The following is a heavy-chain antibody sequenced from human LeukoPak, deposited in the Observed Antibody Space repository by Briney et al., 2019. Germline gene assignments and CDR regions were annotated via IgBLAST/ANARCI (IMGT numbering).Heavy chain of an antibody. CDR1: GFTVSSNY. J-gene: IGHJ4*02. Sequence: GGSLRLSCAASGFTVSSNYMSWVRQAPGKGLEWVSAIYSGGSTYYADSVKGRFTISRDNSKNTLYLQMNSLRVEDTAVYYCGRGNFPHCSGDCFDSWGQGTLVTVSS. CDR3: GRGNFPHCSGDCFDS. D-gene: IGHD2-21*02. CDR2: IYSGGST. V-gene: IGHV3-66*01.